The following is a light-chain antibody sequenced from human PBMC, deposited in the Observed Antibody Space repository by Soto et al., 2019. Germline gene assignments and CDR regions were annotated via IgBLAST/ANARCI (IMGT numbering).Light chain of an antibody. V-gene: IGKV1D-12*01. CDR3: QQGTALMYT. Sequence: DLQVTQSPSSLSASVGDRVTITCRASQDIRTYLAWYQQKPGKAPKLLIFAASTLQSGVPPRFIGSGSGTDFTLTINNLQPEDFATYYCQQGTALMYTFGQGTKLEIK. CDR1: QDIRTY. CDR2: AAS. J-gene: IGKJ2*01.